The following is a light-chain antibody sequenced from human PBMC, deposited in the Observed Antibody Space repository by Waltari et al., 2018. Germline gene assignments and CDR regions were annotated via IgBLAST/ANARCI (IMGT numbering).Light chain of an antibody. V-gene: IGLV3-25*03. CDR1: ALPKQY. J-gene: IGLJ1*01. CDR3: QSADSSGTYV. CDR2: KDS. Sequence: YELTQPPSVSVSPGQTARITCPGDALPKQYAYWYQQKPGQAPVLVIYKDSERPSGIPERFSGSSSGTTVTLTISGVQAEDEADYYCQSADSSGTYVFGTGTKVTVL.